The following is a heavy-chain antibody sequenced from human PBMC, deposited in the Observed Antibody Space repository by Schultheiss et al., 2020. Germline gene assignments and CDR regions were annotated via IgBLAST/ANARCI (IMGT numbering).Heavy chain of an antibody. J-gene: IGHJ6*02. Sequence: SETLSLTCSVSGGSISSVDYYWSWIRQPPGKGLEWIGYIYYSGSTNYNPSLKSRVTISVDTSKNQFSLKLSSVTAADTAVYYCARDTGWDGMDVWGQGTTVTVYS. V-gene: IGHV4-61*08. D-gene: IGHD3-16*01. CDR2: IYYSGST. CDR3: ARDTGWDGMDV. CDR1: GGSISSVDYY.